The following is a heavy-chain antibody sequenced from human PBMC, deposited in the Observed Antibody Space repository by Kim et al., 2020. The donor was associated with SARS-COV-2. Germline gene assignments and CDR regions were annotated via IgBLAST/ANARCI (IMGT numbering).Heavy chain of an antibody. V-gene: IGHV3-21*01. J-gene: IGHJ4*02. Sequence: YADSVKGRFTISRDNAKKSLYLQMNSLRAEDTAVYYCATLPSTTGTTADYWGQGTLVTVSS. CDR3: ATLPSTTGTTADY. D-gene: IGHD1-1*01.